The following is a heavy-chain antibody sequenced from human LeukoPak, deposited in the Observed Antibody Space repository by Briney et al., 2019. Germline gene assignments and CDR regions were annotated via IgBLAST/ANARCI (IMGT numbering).Heavy chain of an antibody. CDR2: IYYSGST. D-gene: IGHD3-22*01. CDR1: GGSISSGDYY. J-gene: IGHJ4*02. Sequence: SQTLSLTCTVSGGSISSGDYYWSWIRQPPGRGLEWIGYIYYSGSTNYNPSLKSRVTISVDTSKNQFSLKLSSVTAADPAVYYCARSYYYDSSGYYPIDYWGQGTLVTVSS. CDR3: ARSYYYDSSGYYPIDY. V-gene: IGHV4-30-4*01.